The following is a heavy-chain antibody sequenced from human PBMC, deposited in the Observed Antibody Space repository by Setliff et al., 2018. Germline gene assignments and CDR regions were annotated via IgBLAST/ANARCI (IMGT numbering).Heavy chain of an antibody. CDR1: GGSISPYF. CDR3: ARDRTAYSYGLDV. Sequence: PSETLSLTCTVSGGSISPYFWSWIRQPPGKGLEWIGYIYHNGNTNFNPPLKSRVNMSVDTSKNQIALNLKSVTAADTAVYYCARDRTAYSYGLDVWGQGTTVTVS. CDR2: IYHNGNT. D-gene: IGHD5-18*01. V-gene: IGHV4-59*01. J-gene: IGHJ6*02.